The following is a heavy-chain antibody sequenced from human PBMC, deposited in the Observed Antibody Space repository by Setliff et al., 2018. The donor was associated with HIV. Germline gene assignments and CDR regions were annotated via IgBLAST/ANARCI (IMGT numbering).Heavy chain of an antibody. V-gene: IGHV4-34*01. CDR2: INYSGSI. CDR3: ARPAGKGSYYGDDAFDL. D-gene: IGHD1-26*01. Sequence: PSETLSLTCAVYGGSFSDYYWSWIRQPPGKGLEWIGEINYSGSINYNPSLKSRVAISVDTSKNQFSLKVDSVTAADTAVYYCARPAGKGSYYGDDAFDLWGQGTMVTVSS. CDR1: GGSFSDYY. J-gene: IGHJ3*01.